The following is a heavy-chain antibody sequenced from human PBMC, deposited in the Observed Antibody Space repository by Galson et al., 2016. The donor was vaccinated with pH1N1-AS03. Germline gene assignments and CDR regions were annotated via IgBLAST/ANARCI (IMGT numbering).Heavy chain of an antibody. D-gene: IGHD2-21*02. CDR2: INQDENEK. V-gene: IGHV3-7*03. CDR1: GFTFKSYW. CDR3: ARESTGTEHIVVVTGRYGYYYMDV. J-gene: IGHJ6*03. Sequence: SLRLSCAASGFTFKSYWMSWVRQAPGKGLEWVANINQDENEKYCVDSVKGRFTISRDNAKHSLYLEMNSLRAEDTALYYCARESTGTEHIVVVTGRYGYYYMDVWGKGTTVTVSS.